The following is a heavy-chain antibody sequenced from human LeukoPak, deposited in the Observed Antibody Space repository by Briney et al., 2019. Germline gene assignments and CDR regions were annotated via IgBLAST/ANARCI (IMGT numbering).Heavy chain of an antibody. CDR3: ASATRGGYYDH. Sequence: GGSLRLSCAASGFSFSSYDFHWVRQRKGESPEWVSAIGTAGDTYYPGSVKGRFTISRENSKNSLYLQMNILEVGDTAVYYCASATRGGYYDHWGQGTLVSVSS. CDR1: GFSFSSYD. J-gene: IGHJ5*02. V-gene: IGHV3-13*01. CDR2: IGTAGDT. D-gene: IGHD3-22*01.